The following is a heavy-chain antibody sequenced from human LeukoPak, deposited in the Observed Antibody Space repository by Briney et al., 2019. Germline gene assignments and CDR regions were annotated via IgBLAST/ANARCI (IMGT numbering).Heavy chain of an antibody. CDR2: VYYRGST. V-gene: IGHV4-59*01. CDR3: ARDERGSYDY. D-gene: IGHD1-26*01. J-gene: IGHJ4*02. CDR1: GGSISSYY. Sequence: SETLSLTCTVSGGSISSYYWSWIRQPPGKGLEWIGYVYYRGSTNYNPSLKSRVTISVDTSKNQFSLKLSSVTAADTAVYYCARDERGSYDYWGQGTLVTVSS.